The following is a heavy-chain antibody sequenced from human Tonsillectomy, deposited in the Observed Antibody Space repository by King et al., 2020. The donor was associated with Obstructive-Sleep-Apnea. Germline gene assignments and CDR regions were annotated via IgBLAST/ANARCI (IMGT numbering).Heavy chain of an antibody. CDR2: IGTSGAQ. CDR1: GFTFSTYD. CDR3: ARVLGYGSGTGMDV. V-gene: IGHV3-13*05. Sequence: VQLVESGGGLVQPGGSLRLSCAASGFTFSTYDMHWVRQATGKGLEWVSGIGTSGAQFYPGSVKGRLTISRENAKKSLYLQMNSLRAGDTAVYYCARVLGYGSGTGMDVWGQGTTVTVSS. D-gene: IGHD3-10*01. J-gene: IGHJ6*02.